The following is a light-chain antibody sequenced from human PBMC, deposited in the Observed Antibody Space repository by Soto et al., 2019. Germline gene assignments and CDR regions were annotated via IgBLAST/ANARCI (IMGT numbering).Light chain of an antibody. J-gene: IGLJ2*01. CDR1: NIGSKN. CDR2: RDS. Sequence: SYELPQPISVSVALGQTARITCGGNNIGSKNAPWYQQKPGQAPVLVIYRDSNRPSGIPERFSGSNSGNTATLTISRAQAGDEADYYCQVWDSSTVVFGGGTKVTVL. V-gene: IGLV3-9*01. CDR3: QVWDSSTVV.